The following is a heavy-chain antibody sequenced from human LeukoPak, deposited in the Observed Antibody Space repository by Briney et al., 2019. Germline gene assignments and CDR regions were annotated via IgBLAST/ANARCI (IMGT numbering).Heavy chain of an antibody. J-gene: IGHJ4*02. D-gene: IGHD6-19*01. V-gene: IGHV4-61*02. CDR2: IYTSGST. Sequence: SETLSLTCTVSGGSISSGSYYWSWIRQPAGKGLEWIGRIYTSGSTNYNPSLKSRVTISVDTSKNQFSLKLSSVTAADTAVYYCATASRRPREQWLVLQPQDYWGQGTLVTVSS. CDR3: ATASRRPREQWLVLQPQDY. CDR1: GGSISSGSYY.